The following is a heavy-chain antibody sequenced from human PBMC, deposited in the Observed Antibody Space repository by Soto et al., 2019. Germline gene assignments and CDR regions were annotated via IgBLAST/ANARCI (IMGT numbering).Heavy chain of an antibody. V-gene: IGHV3-30*03. CDR1: GFSFSRYG. D-gene: IGHD2-8*01. J-gene: IGHJ3*02. CDR3: ARAYGNAITDAFDI. Sequence: QVQLVESGGGVVQPGRSLRLSCAASGFSFSRYGMHWVRQAPGKGLEWVALISYDGSNKYYADSVKGRFTICRDNSKNTLYLQMNSLRAEDRAVFYCARAYGNAITDAFDIWGHGTMVTVSS. CDR2: ISYDGSNK.